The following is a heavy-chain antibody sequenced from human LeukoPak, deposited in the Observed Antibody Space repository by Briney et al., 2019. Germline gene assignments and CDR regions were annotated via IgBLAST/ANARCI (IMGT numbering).Heavy chain of an antibody. Sequence: SVKVSCKXSGFTFTSSAMRWVRQARGQRLEWIGWIVVGSGNTNYAQKFQERVTITRDMSTSTAYMELSSLRSEDTAVYYCAKDRPNYYGSNGHYYKLNGDCWGQGTLVTVSS. D-gene: IGHD3-22*01. V-gene: IGHV1-58*02. CDR1: GFTFTSSA. CDR3: AKDRPNYYGSNGHYYKLNGDC. CDR2: IVVGSGNT. J-gene: IGHJ4*02.